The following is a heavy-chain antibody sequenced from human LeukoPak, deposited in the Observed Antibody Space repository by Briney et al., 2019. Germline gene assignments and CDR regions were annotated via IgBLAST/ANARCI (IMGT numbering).Heavy chain of an antibody. Sequence: LSETLSLTCTVSGGSISSGGYYWSCIRQHPGKGLEWIGYIYYSGSTYYNPSLKSRVTISVDTSKNQFSLKLSSVTAADTAVYYCATVDTAMATLDYWGQGTLVTVSS. CDR1: GGSISSGGYY. D-gene: IGHD5-18*01. J-gene: IGHJ4*02. CDR3: ATVDTAMATLDY. V-gene: IGHV4-31*03. CDR2: IYYSGST.